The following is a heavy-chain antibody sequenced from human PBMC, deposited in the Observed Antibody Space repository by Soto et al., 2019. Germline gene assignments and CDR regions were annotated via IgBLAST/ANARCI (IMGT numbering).Heavy chain of an antibody. V-gene: IGHV4-30-2*01. CDR2: IYQSGST. CDR3: DRGSNSGGYYEGFDY. Sequence: SETLSLTYTVSGGYISSGGYSWSWIRQAPGKGLEWIGYIYQSGSTYYNPSLKSRVTISVDRSSNQFSLKLSSVTAADTAVYYCDRGSNSGGYYEGFDYWGQGTLVTVSS. D-gene: IGHD3-22*01. J-gene: IGHJ4*02. CDR1: GGYISSGGYS.